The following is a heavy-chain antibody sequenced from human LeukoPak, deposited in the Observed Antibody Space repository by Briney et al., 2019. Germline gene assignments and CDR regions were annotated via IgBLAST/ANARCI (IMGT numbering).Heavy chain of an antibody. V-gene: IGHV3-48*04. CDR2: SSSSSSTI. J-gene: IGHJ4*02. CDR3: AREPYRGYDY. D-gene: IGHD2-15*01. CDR1: GFTFSSYS. Sequence: PGGSLRLSCAASGFTFSSYSMNWVRQAPGKGLEWVPYSSSSSSTIYYADSVKGRFTISRDNAKNSLYLQMNSLRAEDTAVYYCAREPYRGYDYWGQGTLVTVSS.